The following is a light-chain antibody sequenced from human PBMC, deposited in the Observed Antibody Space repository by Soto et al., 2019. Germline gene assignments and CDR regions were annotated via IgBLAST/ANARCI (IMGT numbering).Light chain of an antibody. CDR2: GAS. CDR3: QQYNNSPEYT. V-gene: IGKV3-20*01. CDR1: QSVSSRY. J-gene: IGKJ2*01. Sequence: EIVLTQSPGNLSLSPGERATLSCRASQSVSSRYLAWYQQKPGQAPRLLIYGASNRATGIPDRFSGSGSGTDFTLTISRLEPEDFAVYFCQQYNNSPEYTFGQGTKLEIK.